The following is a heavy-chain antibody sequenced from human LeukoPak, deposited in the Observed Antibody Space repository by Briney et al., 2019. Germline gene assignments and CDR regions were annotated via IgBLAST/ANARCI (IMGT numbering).Heavy chain of an antibody. V-gene: IGHV4-39*01. Sequence: PSETLSLTCSVSSGSISSSIHYWGWIRQPPGKGLGWIGSMDYSGNAYYNPSLKSRVIISVDTSENQFSLKLRSVTAADTAVYYCARSTVTTIRGGYSSGPYYYYMDVWGKGATVTVSS. D-gene: IGHD5-18*01. CDR2: MDYSGNA. J-gene: IGHJ6*03. CDR1: SGSISSSIHY. CDR3: ARSTVTTIRGGYSSGPYYYYMDV.